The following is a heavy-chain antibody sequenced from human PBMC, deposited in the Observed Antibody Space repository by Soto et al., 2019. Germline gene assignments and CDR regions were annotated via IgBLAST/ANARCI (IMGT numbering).Heavy chain of an antibody. CDR3: ARGIHVLRFLEWHYAAFDI. Sequence: ASVKVSCKASGYTFTSYDINWVRQATGQGLEWMGWMNPNSGNTGYAQKFQGRVTMTRKTSISTAYMELGSLRSEDTAVYYCARGIHVLRFLEWHYAAFDIWGQGTMVTVSS. CDR1: GYTFTSYD. D-gene: IGHD3-3*01. CDR2: MNPNSGNT. J-gene: IGHJ3*02. V-gene: IGHV1-8*01.